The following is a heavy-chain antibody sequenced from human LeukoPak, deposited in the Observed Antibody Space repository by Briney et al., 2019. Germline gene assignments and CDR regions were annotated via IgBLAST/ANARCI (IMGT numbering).Heavy chain of an antibody. D-gene: IGHD2-2*01. CDR2: ISSSSSYI. CDR1: GFTFSSYS. Sequence: GGSLRLSCAASGFTFSSYSMNWVRQAPGKGLEWVSSISSSSSYIYYADSVKGRFTISRDNAKNSLYLQMNSLRAEDTAVYYCARGYCSSTSCLYDYYYYYYMDVWGQGTLVTVSS. J-gene: IGHJ6*03. CDR3: ARGYCSSTSCLYDYYYYYYMDV. V-gene: IGHV3-21*01.